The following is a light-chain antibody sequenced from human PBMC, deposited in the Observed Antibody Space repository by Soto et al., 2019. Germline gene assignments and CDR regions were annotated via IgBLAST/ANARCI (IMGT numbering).Light chain of an antibody. CDR1: QSFSSN. Sequence: EIVITQSPATLSVSPCEGATVSCRASQSFSSNLAWYQQKPGQAPRLLIYGASTRATGIPARFSGSGSGTEFTLTISSLQSEDFAVYYCQQYNNWPPITFGQGTRLEI. CDR2: GAS. J-gene: IGKJ5*01. CDR3: QQYNNWPPIT. V-gene: IGKV3-15*01.